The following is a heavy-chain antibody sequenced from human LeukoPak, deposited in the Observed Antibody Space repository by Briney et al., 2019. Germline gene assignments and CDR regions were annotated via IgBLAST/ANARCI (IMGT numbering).Heavy chain of an antibody. CDR3: ARVGTGTTVWFDP. Sequence: GGSLRLSCAASGFTFSSYWMSWVRQAPGKGLEWVANIKQDGSEKYYVDSVKGRFTISRDNAKNSLYLQMNSLRAEDTAVYYCARVGTGTTVWFDPWGQGTLVTVSS. CDR1: GFTFSSYW. J-gene: IGHJ5*02. CDR2: IKQDGSEK. V-gene: IGHV3-7*01. D-gene: IGHD1-7*01.